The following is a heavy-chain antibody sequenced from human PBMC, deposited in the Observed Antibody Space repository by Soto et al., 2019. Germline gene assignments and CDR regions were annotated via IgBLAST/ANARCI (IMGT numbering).Heavy chain of an antibody. J-gene: IGHJ5*02. CDR2: MNPNSGNT. CDR3: AGMLGGLLWFGELYP. CDR1: GYTFTSYD. D-gene: IGHD3-10*01. V-gene: IGHV1-8*01. Sequence: ASVKVSCKASGYTFTSYDINWVRQATGQGLEWMGWMNPNSGNTGYAQKFQGRVTMTRNTSISTAYMEMSSLRSEDTAVYYCAGMLGGLLWFGELYPWGQGTLVTVSS.